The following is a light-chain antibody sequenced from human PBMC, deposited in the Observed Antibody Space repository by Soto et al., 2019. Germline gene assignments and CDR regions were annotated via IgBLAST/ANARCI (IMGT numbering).Light chain of an antibody. Sequence: EIVLTQSPGTLSLSPGERATLSCRASQSVSSNYLAWYQQKPGQAPRLLIYGASSRATGIPDRFSGSGSGTDFTLTISRLEPEDSAVYYCQQYGDSRTFGQGTKLEIK. CDR2: GAS. V-gene: IGKV3-20*01. CDR1: QSVSSNY. CDR3: QQYGDSRT. J-gene: IGKJ2*01.